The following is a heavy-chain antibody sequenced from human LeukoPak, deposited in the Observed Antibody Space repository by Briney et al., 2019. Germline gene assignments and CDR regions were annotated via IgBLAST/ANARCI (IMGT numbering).Heavy chain of an antibody. J-gene: IGHJ6*03. CDR2: IYHSGST. D-gene: IGHD5-12*01. V-gene: IGHV4-38-2*02. Sequence: SETLSLTCTVSGYSISICYYLGWIRQRPGNGLEGIGNIYHSGSTYYNPALKSRVTISVARSKHQFSMKLRSVTAADTAVYYCARVSYSKDSGYDHYYYYYMDVWGKGTTVTVSS. CDR3: ARVSYSKDSGYDHYYYYYMDV. CDR1: GYSISICYY.